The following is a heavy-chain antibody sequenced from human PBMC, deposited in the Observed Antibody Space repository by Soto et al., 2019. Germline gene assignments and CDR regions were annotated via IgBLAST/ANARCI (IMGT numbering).Heavy chain of an antibody. J-gene: IGHJ4*02. CDR3: ARSFSEAWPYFDS. CDR2: ISYRGTT. D-gene: IGHD1-26*01. CDR1: GASVRGYY. Sequence: QVQLQESGPGLVKPSETLSLICTVSGASVRGYYWNWIRQPPGKGLEWIGYISYRGTTNYNPSLKGRVIFSEDTSKNHLSLKLSSVTAADTAVYFCARSFSEAWPYFDSWGQGALVIVSS. V-gene: IGHV4-59*02.